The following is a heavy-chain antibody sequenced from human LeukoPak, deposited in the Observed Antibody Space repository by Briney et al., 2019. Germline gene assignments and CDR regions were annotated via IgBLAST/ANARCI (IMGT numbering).Heavy chain of an antibody. V-gene: IGHV4-38-2*01. J-gene: IGHJ4*02. D-gene: IGHD6-13*01. Sequence: SETLSLTCAVSGYSISSGYYWGWIRQPPGKGLEWIGSIYYSGSTYYNPSLKSRVTISVDTSKNQFSLKLSSVTAADTAVYYCARQERAAAGTSFDYWGQGTLVTVSS. CDR2: IYYSGST. CDR1: GYSISSGYY. CDR3: ARQERAAAGTSFDY.